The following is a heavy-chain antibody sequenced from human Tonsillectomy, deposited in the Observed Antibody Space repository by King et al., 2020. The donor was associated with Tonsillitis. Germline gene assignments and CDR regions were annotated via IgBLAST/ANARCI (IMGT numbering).Heavy chain of an antibody. D-gene: IGHD6-19*01. CDR3: AGEQWLVPSPFDY. CDR1: GFTFSSYA. Sequence: VQLVESGGGVVQPGRSLRLSCAASGFTFSSYAMHWVRQAPGKGLEWVAVISYDGSNKYYADSVKGRFTFSSDNSKNTLYLQMNSLRTEDTAVYFCAGEQWLVPSPFDYWGQGTLVTVSS. J-gene: IGHJ4*02. CDR2: ISYDGSNK. V-gene: IGHV3-30*01.